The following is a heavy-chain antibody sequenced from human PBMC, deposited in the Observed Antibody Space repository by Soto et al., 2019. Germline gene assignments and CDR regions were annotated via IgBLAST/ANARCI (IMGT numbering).Heavy chain of an antibody. D-gene: IGHD2-8*01. V-gene: IGHV3-21*01. CDR2: ISTGSTYI. J-gene: IGHJ5*02. CDR3: VRDSLMRTS. CDR1: GFTFSSYM. Sequence: EVQLVESGGGLVKPGESLRLSCAGSGFTFSSYMMNWVRQAPGKGLEWGASISTGSTYIYYADALKGRFTISRDDAKNSVYLQMNSLSDEDTAVYYCVRDSLMRTSWGQGARVTVSS.